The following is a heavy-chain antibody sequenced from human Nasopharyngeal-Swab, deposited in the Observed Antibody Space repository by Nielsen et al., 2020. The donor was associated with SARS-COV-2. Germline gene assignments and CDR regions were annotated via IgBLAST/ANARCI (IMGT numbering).Heavy chain of an antibody. Sequence: WIRQPPGKGLGWVSVIYSGGSRHYADSVKGRFTISRDNSKNALYLQMNSLRAEDTAVYYCARSRLPGVFSVTASWYFDLWGRGTLVTVSS. V-gene: IGHV3-53*01. CDR2: IYSGGSR. D-gene: IGHD2-21*02. J-gene: IGHJ2*01. CDR3: ARSRLPGVFSVTASWYFDL.